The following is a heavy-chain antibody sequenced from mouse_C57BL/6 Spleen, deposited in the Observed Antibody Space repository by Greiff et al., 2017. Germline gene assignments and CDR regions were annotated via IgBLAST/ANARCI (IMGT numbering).Heavy chain of an antibody. Sequence: VHLVESGPGLVAPSQSLSITCTVSGFSLTSYGVHWVSQPPGKGLEWLVVICSDGSTTYNSALKSRLSISKDSSKGQVFLKMNSLQTDDTAMYYCARHMGGNAMDYWGQGTSVTVSS. CDR3: ARHMGGNAMDY. D-gene: IGHD4-1*01. CDR2: ICSDGST. V-gene: IGHV2-6-1*01. CDR1: GFSLTSYG. J-gene: IGHJ4*01.